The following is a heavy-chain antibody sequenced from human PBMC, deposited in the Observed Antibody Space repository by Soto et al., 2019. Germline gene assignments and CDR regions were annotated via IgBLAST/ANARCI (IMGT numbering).Heavy chain of an antibody. CDR2: IYNGGST. CDR1: GDSVSSVGFH. V-gene: IGHV4-30-4*01. D-gene: IGHD2-21*01. Sequence: SETLSLTCTVSGDSVSSVGFHWAWLRRPPGKGLEWIGYIYNGGSTYYRPSLESRMYMSLDATRNHYSLRLTSVTAADTAVYFFARFPVCVDTRSYFYSWGQGNLVTVSS. CDR3: ARFPVCVDTRSYFYS. J-gene: IGHJ4*02.